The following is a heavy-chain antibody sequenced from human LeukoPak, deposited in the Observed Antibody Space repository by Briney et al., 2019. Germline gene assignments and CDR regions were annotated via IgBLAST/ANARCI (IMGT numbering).Heavy chain of an antibody. D-gene: IGHD1-26*01. J-gene: IGHJ3*02. V-gene: IGHV4-39*07. CDR3: ARAFMWEPRVEDAFDI. CDR1: GGSISSNNYY. CDR2: IYYSGST. Sequence: SETLSLTCTVSGGSISSNNYYWGWIRQPPGKGLEWIGSIYYSGSTYYNPSLKSRVTISVDTSKNQFSLKLSSVTAADTAVYYCARAFMWEPRVEDAFDIWGQGTMVTVSS.